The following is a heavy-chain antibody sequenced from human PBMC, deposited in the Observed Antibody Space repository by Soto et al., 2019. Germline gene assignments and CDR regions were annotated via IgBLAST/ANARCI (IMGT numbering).Heavy chain of an antibody. V-gene: IGHV4-59*01. D-gene: IGHD3-3*01. J-gene: IGHJ5*02. Sequence: PSETLSLTCTVSGGSISSYYWSWIRQPPGKGLEWIGYIHYSGSTNHNPSLKSRVTISVDTSKNQISLKLRSVTAADTAVYYCARVLFGRGNWFDPWGQGTLVTVSS. CDR1: GGSISSYY. CDR2: IHYSGST. CDR3: ARVLFGRGNWFDP.